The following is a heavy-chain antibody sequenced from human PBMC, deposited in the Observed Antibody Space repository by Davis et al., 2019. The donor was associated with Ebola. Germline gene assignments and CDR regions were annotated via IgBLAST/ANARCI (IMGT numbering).Heavy chain of an antibody. CDR3: ASLALSNYYYYMDV. J-gene: IGHJ6*03. CDR2: ISWNSGSI. D-gene: IGHD2/OR15-2a*01. CDR1: GFTFDDYA. Sequence: PGGSLRLSCAASGFTFDDYAMHWVRQAPGKGLEWVSGISWNSGSIGDADSVKGRFTISRDNAKNSLYLQMNSLRAEDTAVYYCASLALSNYYYYMDVWGKGTTVTVSS. V-gene: IGHV3-9*01.